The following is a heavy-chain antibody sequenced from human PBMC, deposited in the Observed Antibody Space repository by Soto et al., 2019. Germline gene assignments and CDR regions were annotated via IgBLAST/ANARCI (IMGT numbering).Heavy chain of an antibody. D-gene: IGHD2-21*02. CDR3: ARSGVTGIVIPSHWLDP. V-gene: IGHV4-31*03. J-gene: IGHJ5*02. Sequence: SETLSLTCTVSGDSIGGVGYWSWIRQFPGRGLEWIGCISSSGSTYYNPALNNRISLSLDTSQNQFSLKLLSVTAADTAIYYCARSGVTGIVIPSHWLDPWGQGTLVTVAS. CDR2: ISSSGST. CDR1: GDSIGGVGY.